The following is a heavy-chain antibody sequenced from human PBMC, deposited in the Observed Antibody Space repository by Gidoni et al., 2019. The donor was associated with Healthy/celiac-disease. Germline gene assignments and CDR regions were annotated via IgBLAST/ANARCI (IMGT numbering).Heavy chain of an antibody. D-gene: IGHD2-21*02. Sequence: QVQLVQSGAEVKKPGASVKVSCKASGYTFTSYYMHWVRQAPGQGLEWMGIINPSGGSTSYAQKFQGRVTMTRDTSTSTVYMELSSLRSEDTAVYYCARADGCGGDCSIPAYYYYYMDVWGKGTTVTVS. V-gene: IGHV1-46*01. CDR1: GYTFTSYY. CDR3: ARADGCGGDCSIPAYYYYYMDV. J-gene: IGHJ6*03. CDR2: INPSGGST.